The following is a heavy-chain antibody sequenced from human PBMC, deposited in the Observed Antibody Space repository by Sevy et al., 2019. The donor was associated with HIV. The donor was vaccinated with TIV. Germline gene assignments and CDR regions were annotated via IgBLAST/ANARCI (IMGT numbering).Heavy chain of an antibody. J-gene: IGHJ5*02. V-gene: IGHV2-5*01. D-gene: IGHD3-22*01. CDR1: GFSLSTSGVG. CDR3: AHSRSSGYPNWFDP. Sequence: SGPTLVKPTQTLTLTCTFSGFSLSTSGVGVGWIRQPPGKALEWLSLIYWNDDKRYSQSLKSRLTMTKDTSKNQVVLTMTNLEPVDTATYYCAHSRSSGYPNWFDPWGQGTLVTVSS. CDR2: IYWNDDK.